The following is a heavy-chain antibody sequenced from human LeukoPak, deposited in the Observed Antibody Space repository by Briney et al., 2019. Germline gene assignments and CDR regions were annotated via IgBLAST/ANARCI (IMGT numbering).Heavy chain of an antibody. Sequence: ASVKVSCKASGCTFTGYYMHWVRQAPGQGLEWMGWINPNSGGTNYAQKFQGRVTMTRDTSISTAYMELSRLRSDDTAVYYCARDQPIVVVPAALYYYYYGMDVWGQGTTVTVSS. CDR3: ARDQPIVVVPAALYYYYYGMDV. J-gene: IGHJ6*02. CDR2: INPNSGGT. D-gene: IGHD2-2*01. CDR1: GCTFTGYY. V-gene: IGHV1-2*02.